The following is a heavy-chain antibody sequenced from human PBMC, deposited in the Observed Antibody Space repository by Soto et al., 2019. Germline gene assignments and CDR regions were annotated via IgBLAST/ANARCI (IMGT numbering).Heavy chain of an antibody. CDR1: GFTFSSYS. CDR2: ISSSSSTI. Sequence: GGSLRLSCAASGFTFSSYSMNWVRQAPGKGLEWVSYISSSSSTIYYADSVKGRFTISRDNAKNSLYLQMNSLRDEDTAVYYCARGGDYSSGWYWSPDDWFDPWGQGTLVTVSS. D-gene: IGHD6-19*01. V-gene: IGHV3-48*02. J-gene: IGHJ5*02. CDR3: ARGGDYSSGWYWSPDDWFDP.